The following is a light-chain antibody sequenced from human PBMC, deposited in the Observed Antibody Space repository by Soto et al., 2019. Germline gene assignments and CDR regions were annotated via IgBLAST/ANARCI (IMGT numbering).Light chain of an antibody. CDR2: DIT. CDR1: SSDVGAYIF. V-gene: IGLV2-14*01. Sequence: QSVLTQAASVSGSPGQSITISFAGTSSDVGAYIFVSWYQQYPGKAPKLMIYDITNRPSGVSNRFSGSKAGNTASLTISGLQAEDEADYYCVSFTTSKSYVFGTGTKVNV. J-gene: IGLJ1*01. CDR3: VSFTTSKSYV.